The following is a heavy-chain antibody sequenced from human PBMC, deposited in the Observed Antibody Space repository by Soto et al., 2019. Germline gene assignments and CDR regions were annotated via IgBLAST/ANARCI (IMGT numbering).Heavy chain of an antibody. V-gene: IGHV3-23*04. D-gene: IGHD2-15*01. CDR2: ISDSGGTS. CDR3: AKSPRALLTFDY. J-gene: IGHJ4*02. CDR1: GFIFSNYV. Sequence: EVQLVDSGGGLVQPGGSLRLSCAASGFIFSNYVMSWVRQAPGKGLEWVSSISDSGGTSYYADSVKGGFTISRDNPKNTLYLQMNSLRAEDTAIYDCAKSPRALLTFDYWGQGTLVTVSS.